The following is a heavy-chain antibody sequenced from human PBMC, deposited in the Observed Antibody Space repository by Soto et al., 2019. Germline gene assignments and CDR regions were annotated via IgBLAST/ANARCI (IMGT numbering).Heavy chain of an antibody. V-gene: IGHV3-11*01. CDR3: ARVGWVAATFFDY. Sequence: PVGSLRLSCAASGFTFSDYYMSWIRQAPGKGLEYISSISNGGSTTYAASVKGRFTISRDNARNSLYLQMNSLRVEDTAVYYCARVGWVAATFFDYWGPGTLVTVSS. J-gene: IGHJ4*02. D-gene: IGHD1-26*01. CDR1: GFTFSDYY. CDR2: ISNGGSTT.